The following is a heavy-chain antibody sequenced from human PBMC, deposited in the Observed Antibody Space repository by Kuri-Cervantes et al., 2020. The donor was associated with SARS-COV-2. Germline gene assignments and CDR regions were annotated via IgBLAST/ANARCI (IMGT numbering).Heavy chain of an antibody. CDR1: GGSISSSSYY. D-gene: IGHD3-22*01. CDR2: IYYSGST. Sequence: ESLKISCTVSGGSISSSSYYWGWIRQPPGKELEWIGSIYYSGSTYYNPSLKSRVTISGDTSKNQVSLKLSSVTAADTAVYYCASQDDTSGFYYAYDYWGQGTLVTVSS. V-gene: IGHV4-39*07. J-gene: IGHJ4*02. CDR3: ASQDDTSGFYYAYDY.